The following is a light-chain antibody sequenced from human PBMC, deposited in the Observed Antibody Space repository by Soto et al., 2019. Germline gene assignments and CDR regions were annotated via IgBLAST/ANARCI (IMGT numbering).Light chain of an antibody. J-gene: IGLJ2*01. V-gene: IGLV2-14*01. CDR3: SSYTSASTPLV. CDR1: GSDVGGYNY. Sequence: QSVLTQPASVSGSPGQSITISCTGTGSDVGGYNYVSWYQLHPGKAPKVMIYDVSNRPSGVSNRFSGSKSGNTASLTISGLQAEDEADYYCSSYTSASTPLVFGGGTKLTVL. CDR2: DVS.